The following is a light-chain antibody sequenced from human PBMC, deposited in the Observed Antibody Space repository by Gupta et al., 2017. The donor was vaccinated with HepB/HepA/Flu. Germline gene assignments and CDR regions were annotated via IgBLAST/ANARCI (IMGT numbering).Light chain of an antibody. CDR1: QSVSSNS. V-gene: IGKV3-20*01. Sequence: EIVLTLSPGTLSLSPGERASLSCRASQSVSSNSLAWYQLKPGQAPRLLIYDASSRATGIPDRFSGSGSGTDFTLTISRLEPEDFAVYYCQQYGSSRTFGQGTKVEI. CDR3: QQYGSSRT. CDR2: DAS. J-gene: IGKJ1*01.